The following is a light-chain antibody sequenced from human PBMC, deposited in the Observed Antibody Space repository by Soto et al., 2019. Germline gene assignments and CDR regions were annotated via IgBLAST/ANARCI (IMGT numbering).Light chain of an antibody. CDR2: DTS. Sequence: EIVLTQSPATLSLSPGERATLSCRASQSVSSFLAWYQQKPGQAPRLLIYDTSNRATDIPARFSGSGSGTDFTLTISSLEPEDFAVYYCQQRSNRLLTFGGGTKVEI. CDR3: QQRSNRLLT. J-gene: IGKJ4*01. V-gene: IGKV3-11*01. CDR1: QSVSSF.